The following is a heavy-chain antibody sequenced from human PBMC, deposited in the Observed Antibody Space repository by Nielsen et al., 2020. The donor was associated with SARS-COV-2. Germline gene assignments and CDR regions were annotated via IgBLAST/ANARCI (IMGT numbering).Heavy chain of an antibody. V-gene: IGHV3-23*01. J-gene: IGHJ3*01. D-gene: IGHD3-10*01. CDR2: VSASGGST. CDR1: GFTFNIYA. Sequence: GGSLGLSCAASGFTFNIYAMAWVRRAPGRGLQWVTGVSASGGSTYYTDSVKGRFSISRDNSKNTLFLQMHSLRVEDRALYYCAKDGVVRGDALDLWGQGTMVTVSS. CDR3: AKDGVVRGDALDL.